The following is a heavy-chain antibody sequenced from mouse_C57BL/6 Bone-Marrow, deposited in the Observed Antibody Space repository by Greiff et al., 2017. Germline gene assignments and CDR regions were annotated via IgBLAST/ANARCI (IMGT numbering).Heavy chain of an antibody. CDR2: IDPSDSYT. CDR1: GYTFTSYW. Sequence: QVQLQQPGAELVKPGASVKLSCKASGYTFTSYWMQWVKQRPGQGLEWIGAIDPSDSYTNYNQKFKGKATLTVDTSSSTAYMQLSSLTSEDSAVYYCVTVPSFAYWGQGTLVTVSA. J-gene: IGHJ3*01. CDR3: VTVPSFAY. D-gene: IGHD6-1*01. V-gene: IGHV1-50*01.